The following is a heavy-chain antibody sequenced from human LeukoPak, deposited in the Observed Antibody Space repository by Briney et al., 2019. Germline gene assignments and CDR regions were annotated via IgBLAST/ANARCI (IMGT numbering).Heavy chain of an antibody. V-gene: IGHV3-30*04. D-gene: IGHD3-3*01. CDR1: GFTFSSYA. J-gene: IGHJ4*02. CDR2: ISYDGSNK. CDR3: ARGPHDFWSGYYGY. Sequence: PGGSLRLSCAASGFTFSSYAMHWVRQAPGKGLEWVAVISYDGSNKYYADSVKGRFTISRDNAKNSLYLQMNSLRAEDTAVYYCARGPHDFWSGYYGYWGQGTLVTVSS.